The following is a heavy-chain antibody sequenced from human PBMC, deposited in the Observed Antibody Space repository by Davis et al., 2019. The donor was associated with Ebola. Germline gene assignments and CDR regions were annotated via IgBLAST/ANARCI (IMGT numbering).Heavy chain of an antibody. D-gene: IGHD1-1*01. CDR3: ARRLDGKSTPKGPYGLDV. Sequence: PGGSLRLSCAASGFTFSNYWMHWVRQGPGTGLVWVSRINWDGSSIGYADSVRGRFTTSRDNAKNTLYLQLNSLRAEDTAVYYCARRLDGKSTPKGPYGLDVWGQGTTVTVSS. J-gene: IGHJ6*02. CDR2: INWDGSSI. CDR1: GFTFSNYW. V-gene: IGHV3-74*01.